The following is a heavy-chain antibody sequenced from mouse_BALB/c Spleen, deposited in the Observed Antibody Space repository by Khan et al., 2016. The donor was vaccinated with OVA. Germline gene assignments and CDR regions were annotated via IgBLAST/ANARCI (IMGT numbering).Heavy chain of an antibody. V-gene: IGHV1-7*01. CDR2: INPSSGET. CDR1: GYTFSTYW. J-gene: IGHJ2*01. Sequence: QMQLMQSGAELAKPGASVKMSCKASGYTFSTYWIHWVKQRPGQGLEWIGYINPSSGETYYAQSFNDKVTLTVAKSASTAYMQLSSLTTEDSAVYYCARDRIDYWGQGTTLTVSS. CDR3: ARDRIDY.